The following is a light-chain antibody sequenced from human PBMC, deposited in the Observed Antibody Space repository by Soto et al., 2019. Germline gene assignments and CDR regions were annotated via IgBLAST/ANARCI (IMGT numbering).Light chain of an antibody. CDR1: QSVSSN. V-gene: IGKV3-15*01. CDR2: GVS. Sequence: EIVMTQSPATLSVSPGERATISCRASQSVSSNLAWYQQKPGQAPRLLIYGVSTRATGIPARCSGSGSGTEFTPTISSLQSEDFSVYYCQQYNNWPPWTFGQGTKVEIK. J-gene: IGKJ1*01. CDR3: QQYNNWPPWT.